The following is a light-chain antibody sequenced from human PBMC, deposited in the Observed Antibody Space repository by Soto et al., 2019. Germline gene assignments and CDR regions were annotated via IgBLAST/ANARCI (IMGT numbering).Light chain of an antibody. Sequence: IQMTQSPSTLCASVGDRLTITCRASQTISSWLAWYQQKPGKATKILIYKASSLESGVPSRFSGSGSGTEFTLTLSSLQPDDFANYYCQQYSTYTPRTFGQGTKVDIK. CDR3: QQYSTYTPRT. CDR2: KAS. J-gene: IGKJ1*01. V-gene: IGKV1-5*03. CDR1: QTISSW.